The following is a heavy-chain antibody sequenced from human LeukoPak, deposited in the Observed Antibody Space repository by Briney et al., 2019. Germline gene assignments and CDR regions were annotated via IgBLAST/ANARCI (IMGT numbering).Heavy chain of an antibody. J-gene: IGHJ5*02. V-gene: IGHV3-74*01. CDR3: IRDFRSADL. Sequence: PGGSLRLSCAASGFTFSNYWMHWVRQPPGKGLVRVSRIYVDGRTTNYADSVKGRFTISRDNAKNTVYLEMNSQSVEDTATYYCIRDFRSADLWGQGTLVTVTS. CDR1: GFTFSNYW. CDR2: IYVDGRTT.